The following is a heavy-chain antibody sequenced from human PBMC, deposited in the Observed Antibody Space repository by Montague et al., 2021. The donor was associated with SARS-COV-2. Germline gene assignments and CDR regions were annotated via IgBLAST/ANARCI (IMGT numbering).Heavy chain of an antibody. CDR2: MYYSGNT. CDR1: ISSSRYY. D-gene: IGHD3-22*01. CDR3: ARGGWEPVLGVIAYYYGMDV. J-gene: IGHJ6*01. Sequence: SETLSLTCTVSISSSRYYWDWIRQPPGKGLEWIGSMYYSGNTYYNPSLTSRFTISVDTSKNQFSLKLRSVTAAATAVYYCARGGWEPVLGVIAYYYGMDVWGQGTTVTVSS. V-gene: IGHV4-39*07.